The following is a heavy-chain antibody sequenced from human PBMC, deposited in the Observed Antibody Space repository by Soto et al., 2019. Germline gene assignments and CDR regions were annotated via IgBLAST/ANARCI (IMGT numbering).Heavy chain of an antibody. Sequence: SETLSLTCTVSGGSISSYYWSWIRQPPGKGLEWIGYIYYSGSTNYNPSLKSRVTISVDTSKNHFSLKLSSVTAADTAVYYCARGATYYYDSSGHDYFDYWGQGTLVTVSS. CDR1: GGSISSYY. J-gene: IGHJ4*02. V-gene: IGHV4-59*08. D-gene: IGHD3-22*01. CDR3: ARGATYYYDSSGHDYFDY. CDR2: IYYSGST.